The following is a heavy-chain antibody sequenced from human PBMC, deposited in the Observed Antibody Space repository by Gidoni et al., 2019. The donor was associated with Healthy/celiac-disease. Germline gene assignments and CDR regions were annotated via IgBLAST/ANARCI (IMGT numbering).Heavy chain of an antibody. Sequence: EVQLVASGGGWVQPGGSLGLSCAASGFSFSSYSMNWVRQAPGKGLEGVSDISSSSSTIYYADSVKGRFTISRDNAKNSLYLQMNSLRDEDTAVYYCAREPAEVPMTTVTADAFDIWGQGTMVTVSS. CDR3: AREPAEVPMTTVTADAFDI. V-gene: IGHV3-48*02. D-gene: IGHD4-17*01. CDR2: ISSSSSTI. CDR1: GFSFSSYS. J-gene: IGHJ3*02.